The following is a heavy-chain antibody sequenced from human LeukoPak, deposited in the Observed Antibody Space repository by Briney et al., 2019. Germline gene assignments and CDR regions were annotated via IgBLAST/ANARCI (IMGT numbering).Heavy chain of an antibody. D-gene: IGHD3-10*01. CDR1: GFNFGDYG. V-gene: IGHV3-20*04. J-gene: IGHJ4*02. CDR2: INWNGGGT. CDR3: ARGGYGSGSPGY. Sequence: GGSLRLSCAASGFNFGDYGMSWVRQAPGKGLEWVSAINWNGGGTGYADSVKGRFTISRDNSKNSLYLQMNSLRAEDTALYYCARGGYGSGSPGYWGQGTLVTVSS.